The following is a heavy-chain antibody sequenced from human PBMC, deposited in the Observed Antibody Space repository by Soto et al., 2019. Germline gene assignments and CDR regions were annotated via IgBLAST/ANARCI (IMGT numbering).Heavy chain of an antibody. CDR3: VMVDNYVTPTPQDV. V-gene: IGHV1-18*01. D-gene: IGHD3-16*01. J-gene: IGHJ6*02. CDR2: ISPYTGNT. CDR1: GYIFVNYG. Sequence: QVQLVQSGDEVKKPGASVKVSCKASGYIFVNYGIAWVRQAPGQGLEWMGWISPYTGNTHSATQVQGRLTMTTDTSTSPAYMDQGSLTSDDTAVYYCVMVDNYVTPTPQDVWGQGTTVTVSS.